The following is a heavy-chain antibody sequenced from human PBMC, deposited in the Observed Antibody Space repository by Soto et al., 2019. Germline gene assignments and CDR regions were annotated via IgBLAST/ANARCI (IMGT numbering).Heavy chain of an antibody. CDR3: AKEGNGGYSNYEDDY. CDR2: ISGSGGST. Sequence: EVQLLESGGGLVQPGGSLRLSCAASGFTFSSYPLSWFRQAPGKGLEWVSAISGSGGSTYYADSVKGRFTISRDNSKNTLYLQMNSLRAEDTAVYYCAKEGNGGYSNYEDDYWGQGTLVTVSS. D-gene: IGHD4-4*01. V-gene: IGHV3-23*01. J-gene: IGHJ4*02. CDR1: GFTFSSYP.